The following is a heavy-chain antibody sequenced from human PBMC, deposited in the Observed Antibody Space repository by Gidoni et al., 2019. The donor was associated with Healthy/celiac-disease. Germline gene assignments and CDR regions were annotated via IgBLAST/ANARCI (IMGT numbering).Heavy chain of an antibody. J-gene: IGHJ4*02. CDR1: GGSMSSSSYY. CDR2: IYYSGST. CDR3: ARHSGIAVAGDFDY. V-gene: IGHV4-39*01. D-gene: IGHD6-19*01. Sequence: QLQLQESGPGLVKPSETLSLTCTVSGGSMSSSSYYWGWIRQPPGKGLEWIGSIYYSGSTYYNPSLQSRVTISVDTSKNPFSLKLSSVTAADTAVYYCARHSGIAVAGDFDYWGQGTLVTVSS.